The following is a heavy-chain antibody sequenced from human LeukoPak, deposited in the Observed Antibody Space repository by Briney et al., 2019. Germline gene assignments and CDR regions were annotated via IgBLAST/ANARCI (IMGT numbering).Heavy chain of an antibody. CDR1: GYTLTGYY. D-gene: IGHD6-19*01. CDR3: ARDRVGSGWPRPYYFEV. J-gene: IGHJ4*02. CDR2: INPNTGAT. V-gene: IGHV1-2*02. Sequence: ASVKVSCKASGYTLTGYYLHWVRQAPGQGLEWMGWINPNTGATHSAQKVQGRSTMTRDTAISTAYMDLSSLRSDDTAVYYCARDRVGSGWPRPYYFEVWGQGTLVTVSS.